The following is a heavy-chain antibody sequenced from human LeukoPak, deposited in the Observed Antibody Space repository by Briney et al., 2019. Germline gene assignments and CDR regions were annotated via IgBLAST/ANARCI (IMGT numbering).Heavy chain of an antibody. CDR1: GFTFNIYA. CDR3: AKDRGSGPIDY. CDR2: VRNSDGYT. Sequence: GGSLRLSCAASGFTFNIYAMSWVRQAPGKGLEWVSTVRNSDGYTYYADSVKGRFTISRDNSKNTLYLQMNSLRAEDTAVYYCAKDRGSGPIDYWGQGTLVTVSS. J-gene: IGHJ4*02. V-gene: IGHV3-23*01. D-gene: IGHD6-19*01.